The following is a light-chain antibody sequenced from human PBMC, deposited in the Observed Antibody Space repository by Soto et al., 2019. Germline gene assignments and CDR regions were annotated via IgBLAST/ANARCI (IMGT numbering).Light chain of an antibody. CDR1: QSVSSN. Sequence: IVITQSPSTLSVSPGERATLSCRASQSVSSNLAWYQQKPGQAPSLLIYGASTRATGIPARFSGSGSGTECTLTISSLQSEDFAVYYCQQYNNDPPWTFGQGTKLDIK. CDR2: GAS. CDR3: QQYNNDPPWT. V-gene: IGKV3-15*01. J-gene: IGKJ1*01.